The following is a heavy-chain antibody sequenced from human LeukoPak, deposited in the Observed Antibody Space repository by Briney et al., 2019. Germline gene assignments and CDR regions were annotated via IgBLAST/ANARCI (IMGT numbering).Heavy chain of an antibody. J-gene: IGHJ3*02. CDR2: ISGSSSYI. D-gene: IGHD3-10*01. V-gene: IGHV3-21*01. Sequence: PGGSLRLSCAASGFTFSSYSMNWVRQAPGKGLEWVSSISGSSSYIYYADSVKGRFTISRDNAKNSLYLQMNSLRAEVTAVYYCARDHTGFGIDAFDIWGQGTMVTVSS. CDR1: GFTFSSYS. CDR3: ARDHTGFGIDAFDI.